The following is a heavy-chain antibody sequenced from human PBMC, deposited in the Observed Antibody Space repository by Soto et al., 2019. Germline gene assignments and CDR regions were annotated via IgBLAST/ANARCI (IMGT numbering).Heavy chain of an antibody. D-gene: IGHD3-22*01. V-gene: IGHV1-18*01. CDR1: GYTFTSYG. CDR2: ISAYNGNT. CDR3: ARASDNCGNCHPHFGY. Sequence: ASVKVSCKASGYTFTSYGISWVRQAPGQGLEWMGWISAYNGNTNYAQKLQGRVTMTTDTSTSTAYMELRSLRSDDTAVYYCARASDNCGNCHPHFGYWGQGTLVSVSS. J-gene: IGHJ4*02.